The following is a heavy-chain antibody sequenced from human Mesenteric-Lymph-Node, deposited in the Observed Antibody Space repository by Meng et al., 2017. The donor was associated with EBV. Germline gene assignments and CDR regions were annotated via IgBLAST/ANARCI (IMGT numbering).Heavy chain of an antibody. CDR3: ARVGQWLPIDY. Sequence: QVQPKQFGTRRWKPSGALSLPSTVSGGAISSSNWWSWVPQPPGKGLEWIGEIYHSGSTNYNPSLKSRVTISVDKSKNQFSLNLSSVTAADTAVYYCARVGQWLPIDYWGQGTLVTVSS. V-gene: IGHV4-4*02. CDR2: IYHSGST. CDR1: GGAISSSNW. J-gene: IGHJ4*02. D-gene: IGHD6-19*01.